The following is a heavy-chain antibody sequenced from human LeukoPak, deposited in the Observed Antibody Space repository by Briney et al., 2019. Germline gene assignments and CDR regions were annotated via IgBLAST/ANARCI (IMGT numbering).Heavy chain of an antibody. D-gene: IGHD2-2*01. V-gene: IGHV3-30-3*01. CDR1: GFSFSRYT. Sequence: GGSLRLSCAASGFSFSRYTMHWVRQAPGKGLEWVAVISSDGNNEDYADSVKGRFTISRDNSRNTLSLQINSLRPEDTGLFYCARGGCSSTSCYVPHPPLPYSYYYTMDVWGQGTTVTVSS. CDR3: ARGGCSSTSCYVPHPPLPYSYYYTMDV. J-gene: IGHJ6*02. CDR2: ISSDGNNE.